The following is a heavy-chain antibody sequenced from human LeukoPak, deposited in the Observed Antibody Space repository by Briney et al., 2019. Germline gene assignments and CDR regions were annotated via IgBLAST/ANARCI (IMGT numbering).Heavy chain of an antibody. V-gene: IGHV3-23*01. CDR2: ISGSGGST. CDR1: GFTYRNYA. CDR3: AAAPRVPTPLLPVDY. D-gene: IGHD2-2*01. Sequence: GGSLRLSCARSGFTYRNYALSWVRQTPGKGLEWVSSISGSGGSTYYADSVEGRFTISRDNSKNTLYLQMNSLRAEDTAVFYCAAAPRVPTPLLPVDYWGQGTLVTVSS. J-gene: IGHJ4*02.